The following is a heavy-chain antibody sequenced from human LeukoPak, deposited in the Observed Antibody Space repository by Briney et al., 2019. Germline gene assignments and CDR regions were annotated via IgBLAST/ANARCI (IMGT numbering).Heavy chain of an antibody. CDR1: GGSISSYY. J-gene: IGHJ5*02. V-gene: IGHV4-59*08. CDR2: IYYSGST. Sequence: PSETLSLTCTVSGGSISSYYWSWLRQPPGKGLKWCGYIYYSGSTNYNPSLKSRVTISVDTSKNQFSLKLSSVTAADTAVYYCARGIYSSGWYAWLDPWGQGTLVTVSS. CDR3: ARGIYSSGWYAWLDP. D-gene: IGHD6-19*01.